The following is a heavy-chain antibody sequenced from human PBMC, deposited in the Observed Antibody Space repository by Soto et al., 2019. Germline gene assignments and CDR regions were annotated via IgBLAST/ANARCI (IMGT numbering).Heavy chain of an antibody. V-gene: IGHV4-59*13. CDR2: VYYSGST. D-gene: IGHD5-18*01. CDR1: GGSISTYY. CDR3: ARADTAMTTPFDY. J-gene: IGHJ4*02. Sequence: PSETLSLTCTVSGGSISTYYWSWVRQPPGKGLVWIGYVYYSGSTNYNPSLKSRVTISVDTSKNQFSLKLTSVTAADTAMYYCARADTAMTTPFDYWGQGTQVTVSS.